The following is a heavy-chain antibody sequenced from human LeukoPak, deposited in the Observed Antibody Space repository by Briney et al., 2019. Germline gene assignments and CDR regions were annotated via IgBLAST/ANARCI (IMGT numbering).Heavy chain of an antibody. CDR1: GGSFSGYY. CDR3: TRERAGL. V-gene: IGHV4-34*01. D-gene: IGHD6-19*01. Sequence: SETLSLTCAVYGGSFSGYYWSWVRQPPGKGLEWIGEINHSGSTNYNPSLKSRVTISVDTSKNQFSLKLSSVTAADTAVYYCTRERAGLWGQGTLVTVSS. CDR2: INHSGST. J-gene: IGHJ4*02.